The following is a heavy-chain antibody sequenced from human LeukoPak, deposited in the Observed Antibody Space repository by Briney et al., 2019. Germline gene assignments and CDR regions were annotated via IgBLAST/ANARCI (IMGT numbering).Heavy chain of an antibody. D-gene: IGHD3-22*01. CDR1: GFTFSSYS. CDR2: ISSSSSYI. Sequence: GGSLRLSCAASGFTFSSYSMNWVRQAPGKGLEWVSSISSSSSYIYYADSVKGRFTISRDNAKNSLHLQMNSLRAEDTAVYYCAREGPRNYYDSSGYYAFWGQGTLVTVSS. V-gene: IGHV3-21*01. CDR3: AREGPRNYYDSSGYYAF. J-gene: IGHJ4*02.